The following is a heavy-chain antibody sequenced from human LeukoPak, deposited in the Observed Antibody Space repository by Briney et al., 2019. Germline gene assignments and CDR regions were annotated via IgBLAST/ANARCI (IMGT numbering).Heavy chain of an antibody. Sequence: PGGSLRLSRAASGFIFSSYGMHWVRQAPGKGLEWVAVISYDGNNKHYADSVKGRFTISRDNSKNTLYLQMNSLRAEDTAVYYCAKDRGTMVRGVGMDVWGQGTTVTVSS. J-gene: IGHJ6*02. CDR1: GFIFSSYG. CDR2: ISYDGNNK. V-gene: IGHV3-30*18. D-gene: IGHD3-10*01. CDR3: AKDRGTMVRGVGMDV.